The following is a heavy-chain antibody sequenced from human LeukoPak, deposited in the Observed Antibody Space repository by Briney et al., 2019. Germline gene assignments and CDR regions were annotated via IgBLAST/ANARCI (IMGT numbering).Heavy chain of an antibody. CDR1: GFTFSSYN. V-gene: IGHV3-21*04. CDR3: AKDQDRTTVTTRLDY. CDR2: ISSSNSYI. J-gene: IGHJ4*02. Sequence: AGGSLRLSCTASGFTFSSYNMNWVRQAPRKGLECVSSISSSNSYIYYADSLKGRLTISRENSENTLYLQMNTQRTDAAPVYYCAKDQDRTTVTTRLDYWGQGSMVTVCS. D-gene: IGHD4-17*01.